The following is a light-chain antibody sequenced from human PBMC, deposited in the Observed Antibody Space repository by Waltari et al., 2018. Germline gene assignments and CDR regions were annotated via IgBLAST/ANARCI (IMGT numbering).Light chain of an antibody. Sequence: DVVMTQSPLSLPVTLGQPASISCRSSQSLVYSDGNIYLNWFQQRPGQSPRLLIDKVSRRDSGFPDRFSGSGSGTDFTLRISRVEAEDVGLYFCMQGTNWPQSFGQGTKLEIK. CDR1: QSLVYSDGNIY. J-gene: IGKJ2*03. CDR2: KVS. CDR3: MQGTNWPQS. V-gene: IGKV2-30*01.